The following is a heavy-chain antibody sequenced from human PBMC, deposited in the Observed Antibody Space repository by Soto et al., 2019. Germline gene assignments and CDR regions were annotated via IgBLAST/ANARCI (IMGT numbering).Heavy chain of an antibody. D-gene: IGHD3-22*01. Sequence: PGGSLRLSCAASGFTFSSCAMSWVRQAPGKGLEWVSAISGSGGSTYYADSVKGRFTISRDNSKNTLYLQMNSLRAEDTAVYYCAKGRPYYYDSSGSAFDYWGQGTLVTVSS. CDR3: AKGRPYYYDSSGSAFDY. J-gene: IGHJ4*02. CDR2: ISGSGGST. CDR1: GFTFSSCA. V-gene: IGHV3-23*01.